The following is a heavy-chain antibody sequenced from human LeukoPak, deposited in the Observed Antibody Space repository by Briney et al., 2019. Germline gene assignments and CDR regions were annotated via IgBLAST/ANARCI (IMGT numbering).Heavy chain of an antibody. D-gene: IGHD3-10*01. J-gene: IGHJ5*02. V-gene: IGHV3-74*01. CDR1: GFTFSSYW. CDR3: ARGYGSGRKGDWFDP. Sequence: GGSLRLSCAASGFTFSSYWMHWVRQAPGKGLVWVSRINSDGSSTSYADSVKGRFTISRDNAKNTLYLQMNSLRAEDTAVYYCARGYGSGRKGDWFDPSGQGTLVAVSS. CDR2: INSDGSST.